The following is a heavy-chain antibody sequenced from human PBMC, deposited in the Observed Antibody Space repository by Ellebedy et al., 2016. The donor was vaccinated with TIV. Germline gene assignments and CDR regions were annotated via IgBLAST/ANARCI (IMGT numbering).Heavy chain of an antibody. D-gene: IGHD3-10*01. J-gene: IGHJ3*01. CDR3: SRGLRISGEAFDV. CDR1: GFSFGDYV. V-gene: IGHV3-49*03. CDR2: IRIKAYGRTT. Sequence: PGGSLRLSCTASGFSFGDYVRSWFRQAPGKGLEWVSYIRIKAYGRTTEYAASVKDRFTFSRDDSKSIAYLQMNSLKTEDTGLYYCSRGLRISGEAFDVWGQGTMITVSS.